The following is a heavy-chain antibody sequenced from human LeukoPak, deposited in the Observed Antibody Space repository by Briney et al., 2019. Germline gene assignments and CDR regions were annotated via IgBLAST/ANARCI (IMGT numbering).Heavy chain of an antibody. CDR3: ARDSLDCSSTSCYGMD. CDR1: GYTLTELS. Sequence: GASVKVSCKVSGYTLTELSMHWVRQAPGKGLEWMGGFDPEDGETIYAQKFQGRVTITTDESTSTAYMELSSLRSEDTAVYYCARDSLDCSSTSCYGMDWGQGTLVTVSS. V-gene: IGHV1-24*01. CDR2: FDPEDGET. J-gene: IGHJ4*02. D-gene: IGHD2-2*01.